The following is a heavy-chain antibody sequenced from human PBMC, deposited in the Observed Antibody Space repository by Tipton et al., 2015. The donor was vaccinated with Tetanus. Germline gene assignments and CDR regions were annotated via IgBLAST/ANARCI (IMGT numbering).Heavy chain of an antibody. J-gene: IGHJ6*02. D-gene: IGHD3-22*01. CDR3: ARGNTYYYDSSGSPDLRHGYYYGMDV. CDR2: IIPIFGTA. CDR1: GGTFSSYA. Sequence: QLVQSGAEVKKPGSSVKVSCKASGGTFSSYAISWVRQAPGQGLEWMGGIIPIFGTANYAQKFQGRVTITADESTSTAYMELSSLRSEDTAVYYCARGNTYYYDSSGSPDLRHGYYYGMDVWGQGTTVPVSS. V-gene: IGHV1-69*01.